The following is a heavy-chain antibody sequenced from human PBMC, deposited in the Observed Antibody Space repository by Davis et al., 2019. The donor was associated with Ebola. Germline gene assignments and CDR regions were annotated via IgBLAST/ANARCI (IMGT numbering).Heavy chain of an antibody. D-gene: IGHD2-2*01. J-gene: IGHJ4*02. V-gene: IGHV3-23*01. CDR1: GFTFSSYG. Sequence: GESLKISCAASGFTFSSYGMHWVRQAPGEGLEWVSGISSSVGSTYYADSVKGRFTISSDNSKNTVYLQMNSLRAEDTAVYYCAKGIVVVPTTTLRYFFDSWGQGTLVTVSS. CDR2: ISSSVGST. CDR3: AKGIVVVPTTTLRYFFDS.